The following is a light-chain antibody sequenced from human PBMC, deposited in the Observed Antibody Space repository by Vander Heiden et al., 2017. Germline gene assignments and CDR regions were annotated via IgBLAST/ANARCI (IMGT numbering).Light chain of an antibody. J-gene: IGKJ3*01. Sequence: DIQITQSPSSLSASVGDRVTITCRASQSISRYLNWYQQKPGIAPKLLVYAASSLQSGVPSRFSGSGSGTDFTLTISSLQPEDFATYYCQQSYSTPTFGPGTKVDIK. CDR2: AAS. V-gene: IGKV1-39*01. CDR1: QSISRY. CDR3: QQSYSTPT.